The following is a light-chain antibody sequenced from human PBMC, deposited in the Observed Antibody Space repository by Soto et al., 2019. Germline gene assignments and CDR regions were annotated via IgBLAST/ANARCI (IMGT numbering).Light chain of an antibody. Sequence: DLQMTQSPSSLSASVGDRVTITCQASQDITKYLSWFQQKPGKVPKLLIYDASELETGVPSRFSGSGSGTDFTFTISSLQPEDIATYYCQHYDNLPYTFGQGTKLDMK. CDR3: QHYDNLPYT. CDR2: DAS. CDR1: QDITKY. J-gene: IGKJ2*01. V-gene: IGKV1-33*01.